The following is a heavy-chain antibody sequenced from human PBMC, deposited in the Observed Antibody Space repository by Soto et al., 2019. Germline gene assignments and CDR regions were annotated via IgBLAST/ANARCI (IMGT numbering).Heavy chain of an antibody. J-gene: IGHJ4*02. V-gene: IGHV3-30*03. CDR1: GLTFSSYG. D-gene: IGHD3-10*01. Sequence: QVQLVESGGGVVQPGRSLRLACAASGLTFSSYGMHWVRQAPGKGLEWVAVISYDGSNKYYADSVKGRFTISRDNSKNMLYLQMNSLIAEDTAVYYCARDLPGYWGQGTLVTVSS. CDR2: ISYDGSNK. CDR3: ARDLPGY.